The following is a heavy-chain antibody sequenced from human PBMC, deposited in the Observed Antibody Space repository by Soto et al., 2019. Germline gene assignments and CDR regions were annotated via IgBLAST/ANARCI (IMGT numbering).Heavy chain of an antibody. D-gene: IGHD5-12*01. CDR2: ISYDGSNK. V-gene: IGHV3-30-3*01. CDR3: AREERGDSGYDYDHYYYYGMDV. J-gene: IGHJ6*02. CDR1: GFTFSSYA. Sequence: ESGGGVVQPGRSLRLSCAASGFTFSSYAMHWVRQAPGKGLEWVAVISYDGSNKYYADSVKGRFTISRDNSKNTRYLQMNSLRAEDTAVYYCAREERGDSGYDYDHYYYYGMDVWGQGTTVTVSS.